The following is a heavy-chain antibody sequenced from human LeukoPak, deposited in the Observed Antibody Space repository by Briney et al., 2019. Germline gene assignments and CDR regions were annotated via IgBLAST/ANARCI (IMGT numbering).Heavy chain of an antibody. D-gene: IGHD2-2*01. CDR2: IKGDESKI. Sequence: GRSLRLSCATSGFTSSADWMSWVRQSPRKGLEWVANIKGDESKIYYVDSVKGRFITSRDNAQKSLSLQMNSLRVEDTALYYCARDGRTVDSWGQGARVTVSS. CDR3: ARDGRTVDS. J-gene: IGHJ4*02. CDR1: GFTSSADW. V-gene: IGHV3-7*01.